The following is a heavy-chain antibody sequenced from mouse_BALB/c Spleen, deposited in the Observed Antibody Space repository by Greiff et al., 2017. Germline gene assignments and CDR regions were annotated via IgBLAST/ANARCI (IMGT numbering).Heavy chain of an antibody. CDR1: GFTFSSYG. V-gene: IGHV5-6-3*01. D-gene: IGHD1-2*01. CDR3: ARDHSFAY. J-gene: IGHJ3*01. CDR2: INSNGGST. Sequence: EVQRVESGGGLVQPGGSLKLSCAASGFTFSSYGMSWVRQTPDKRLELVATINSNGGSTYYPDSVKGRFTISRDNAKNTLYLQMSSLKSEDTAMYYCARDHSFAYWGQGTLVTVSA.